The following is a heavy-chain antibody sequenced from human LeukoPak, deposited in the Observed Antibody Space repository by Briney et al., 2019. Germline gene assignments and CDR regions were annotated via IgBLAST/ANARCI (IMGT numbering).Heavy chain of an antibody. D-gene: IGHD3-10*01. CDR2: IYPGDSDT. Sequence: GESLKISCKGSGYSFTSYWIGWARQMPGKGLEWMGIIYPGDSDTRYSPSFQGQVTISADKSISTAYLQWSSLKASDTAMYYCARAHGSGSYYNQLPAYYMDVWGKGTTVTVSS. CDR1: GYSFTSYW. CDR3: ARAHGSGSYYNQLPAYYMDV. J-gene: IGHJ6*03. V-gene: IGHV5-51*01.